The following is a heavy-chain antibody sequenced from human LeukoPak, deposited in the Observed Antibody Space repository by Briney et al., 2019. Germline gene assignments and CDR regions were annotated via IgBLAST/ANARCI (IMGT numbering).Heavy chain of an antibody. J-gene: IGHJ5*02. CDR2: INSDGSYT. Sequence: GGSLRLSCAASGFTFNNYWIHWVRQAPGKGLVWVSRINSDGSYTRYADSVKGRFTISRDDAKNTLYLQMNSLRAEDTAVYYCARESFGSYYWFDPWGQGTLVTVSS. CDR1: GFTFNNYW. V-gene: IGHV3-74*01. CDR3: ARESFGSYYWFDP. D-gene: IGHD1-26*01.